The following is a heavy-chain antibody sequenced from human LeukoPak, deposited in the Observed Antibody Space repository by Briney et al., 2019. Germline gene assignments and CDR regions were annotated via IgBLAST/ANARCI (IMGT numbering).Heavy chain of an antibody. Sequence: SVKVSCKASGGTFSSYAISWVRQAPGQGLEWMGGIILIFGTANYAQKFQGRVTITTDESTSTAYMELSSLRSEDTAVYYCARRYCSGGSCPVGYWGQGTLVTVSS. CDR2: IILIFGTA. CDR3: ARRYCSGGSCPVGY. CDR1: GGTFSSYA. V-gene: IGHV1-69*05. D-gene: IGHD2-15*01. J-gene: IGHJ4*02.